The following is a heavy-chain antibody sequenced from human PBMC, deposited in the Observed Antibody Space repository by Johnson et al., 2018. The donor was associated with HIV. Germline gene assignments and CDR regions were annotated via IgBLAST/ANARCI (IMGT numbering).Heavy chain of an antibody. CDR2: ISWNSGSI. CDR3: AKVHSGQLVGYAFDI. Sequence: VQLVESGGGLVKPGGSLRLSCAASGFTFSDYYMHWVRQAPGKGLEWVSGISWNSGSIGYADSVKGRFTISRDNAKNSLYLQMNSLRAEDTALYYCAKVHSGQLVGYAFDIWGQGTMVTVSS. D-gene: IGHD1-26*01. V-gene: IGHV3-9*01. CDR1: GFTFSDYY. J-gene: IGHJ3*02.